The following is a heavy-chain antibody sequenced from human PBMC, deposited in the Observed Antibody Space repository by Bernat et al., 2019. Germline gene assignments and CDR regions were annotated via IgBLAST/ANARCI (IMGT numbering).Heavy chain of an antibody. Sequence: QVQLQESGPGLVKPSETLSLTCTVSGGSISSYYWSWIRQPPGKGLEWIGYIYYSGSTNYNPSLKSRVTISVDTSKNQFSLKLSSVTAADTAVYYCARADYSKLERLDYFDYWGQGTLVTVSS. D-gene: IGHD1-1*01. CDR2: IYYSGST. J-gene: IGHJ4*02. CDR3: ARADYSKLERLDYFDY. CDR1: GGSISSYY. V-gene: IGHV4-59*08.